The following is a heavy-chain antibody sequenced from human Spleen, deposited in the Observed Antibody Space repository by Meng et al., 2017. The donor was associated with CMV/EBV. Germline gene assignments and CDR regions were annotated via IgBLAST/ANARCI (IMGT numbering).Heavy chain of an antibody. CDR2: ISSSSSYI. Sequence: GKTLKISCAASGFTFGSYSMNWVRQAPGKGLEWVSSISSSSSYIYDADSVKGRFTISRDNAKNPLYLQMNSLRAEDTAVYYCARDCSSTSCYGYYYYGMDVWGQGTTVTVSS. V-gene: IGHV3-21*01. J-gene: IGHJ6*02. CDR1: GFTFGSYS. D-gene: IGHD2-2*01. CDR3: ARDCSSTSCYGYYYYGMDV.